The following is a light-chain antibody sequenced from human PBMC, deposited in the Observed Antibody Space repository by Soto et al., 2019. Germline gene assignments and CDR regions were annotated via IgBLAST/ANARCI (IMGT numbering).Light chain of an antibody. CDR1: SSDGGGYNY. Sequence: QSALTQPASVSGSPGQSITISCTGTSSDGGGYNYVSWYQHHPGKAPKLMIYDVSNRPSGVSNRFSGSKSGHTASLSISGLQPADEADYYCSSYRTSNNRQIVCGTGTKVTVL. CDR2: DVS. CDR3: SSYRTSNNRQIV. V-gene: IGLV2-14*03. J-gene: IGLJ1*01.